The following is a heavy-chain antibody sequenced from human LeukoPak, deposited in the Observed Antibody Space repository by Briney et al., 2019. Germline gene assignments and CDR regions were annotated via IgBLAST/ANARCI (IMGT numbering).Heavy chain of an antibody. V-gene: IGHV4-59*01. J-gene: IGHJ6*03. CDR1: GGSISGYH. Sequence: SETLSLTCNVSGGSISGYHWSWIRQPPGKGLEWLGYIYYSGSSNYNPSLKSRVTMSADTSKNQFSLKLSSVTAADTAVYYCARVPRSYYYYYYMDVWGKGTTVAVSS. CDR3: ARVPRSYYYYYYMDV. CDR2: IYYSGSS.